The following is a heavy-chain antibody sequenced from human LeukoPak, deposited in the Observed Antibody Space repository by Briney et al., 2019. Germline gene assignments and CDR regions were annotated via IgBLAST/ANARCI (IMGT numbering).Heavy chain of an antibody. CDR3: ARDHIAVAGNFDY. CDR2: IYYSGST. V-gene: IGHV4-30-4*08. J-gene: IGHJ4*02. D-gene: IGHD6-19*01. Sequence: TSETLSLTCTVSGGSISSGDYYWSWIRQPPGKGLEWIGYIYYSGSTYYNPSLKSRVTISVDTSKNQFSLKLSSVTAADTAVYFCARDHIAVAGNFDYWGQGTLVTVSS. CDR1: GGSISSGDYY.